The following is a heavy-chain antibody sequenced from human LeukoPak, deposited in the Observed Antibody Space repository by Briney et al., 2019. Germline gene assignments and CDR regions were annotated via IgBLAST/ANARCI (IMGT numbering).Heavy chain of an antibody. V-gene: IGHV1-18*01. CDR3: ARDQGYGGKGPYYYYYGMDV. D-gene: IGHD4-23*01. CDR1: GYTFTTSG. J-gene: IGHJ6*02. CDR2: ISGYNGNT. Sequence: GASVKVSCKASGYTFTTSGITWVRQAPGRGLEWMGWISGYNGNTNYAQRLQGRVTMTTDTSTSTAYMELRSLRSDDTAVYYCARDQGYGGKGPYYYYYGMDVWGQGTTVTVSS.